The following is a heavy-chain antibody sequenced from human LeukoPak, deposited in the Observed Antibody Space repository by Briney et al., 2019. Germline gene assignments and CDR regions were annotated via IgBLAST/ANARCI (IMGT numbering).Heavy chain of an antibody. CDR1: GFTFSSYA. CDR2: ISYDGSNK. D-gene: IGHD3-22*01. V-gene: IGHV3-30*04. CDR3: ARGSLIGPYYYDSSGYFAPLDY. J-gene: IGHJ4*02. Sequence: GGSLRLSCAASGFTFSSYAMHWVRQAPGKGLEWVAVISYDGSNKYYADSVKGRFTISRGNSKNTLYLQMNSLGAEDTAVYYCARGSLIGPYYYDSSGYFAPLDYWGQGTLVTVSS.